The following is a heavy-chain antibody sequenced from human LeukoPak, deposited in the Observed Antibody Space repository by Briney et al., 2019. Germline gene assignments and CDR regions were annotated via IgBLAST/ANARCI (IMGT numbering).Heavy chain of an antibody. D-gene: IGHD2-2*01. Sequence: GASVKVSCKASGYTFTSYGISWVRQAPGQGLEWMGWISAYNGNTNYAQKFQGRVTMTRNTSISTAYMELSRLRSDDTAVYYCARDGSTPYYYYMDVWGKGTTVTVSS. CDR3: ARDGSTPYYYYMDV. CDR2: ISAYNGNT. J-gene: IGHJ6*03. CDR1: GYTFTSYG. V-gene: IGHV1-18*01.